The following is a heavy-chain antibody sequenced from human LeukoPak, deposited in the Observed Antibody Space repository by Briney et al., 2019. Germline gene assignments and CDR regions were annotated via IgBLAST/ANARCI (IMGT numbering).Heavy chain of an antibody. J-gene: IGHJ4*02. V-gene: IGHV1-18*01. D-gene: IGHD3-22*01. Sequence: ASVKVSCKASGYTFTSYGISWVRQAPGQGLEWMGWISAYNGNTNYAQKLQGRVTMTTDTSTSTAYMELRSLRSDDTAVYYCARTQKYYDSGGRVDYWGQGTLVTVSS. CDR1: GYTFTSYG. CDR2: ISAYNGNT. CDR3: ARTQKYYDSGGRVDY.